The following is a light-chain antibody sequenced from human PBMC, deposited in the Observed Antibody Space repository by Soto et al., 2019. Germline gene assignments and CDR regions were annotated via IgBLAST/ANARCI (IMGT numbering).Light chain of an antibody. CDR3: QKYDDVPQ. CDR2: DAS. J-gene: IGKJ3*01. V-gene: IGKV1-33*01. Sequence: DIQMTQSPSSLSASVGDTVTITCQASQDITNHLNWYQQKPGKAPNLLIYDASHWETGVPSRFSGSGSGTYFTLTISSLQPEDIATYYCQKYDDVPQFGPGTKVDF. CDR1: QDITNH.